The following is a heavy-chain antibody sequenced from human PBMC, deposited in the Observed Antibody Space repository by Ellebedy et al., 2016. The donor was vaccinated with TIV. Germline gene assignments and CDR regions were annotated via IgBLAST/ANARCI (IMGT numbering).Heavy chain of an antibody. D-gene: IGHD2/OR15-2a*01. J-gene: IGHJ4*02. CDR2: IYPGDSDT. CDR3: VRLRERGSTTNSYDY. CDR1: GYSFTSYW. Sequence: GGSLRLSCKGSGYSFTSYWINWVRQMPGKGLEWMGIIYPGDSDTRYSPSFQGQVTLAVDKSISTAYLQWRSLKASDTALYYCVRLRERGSTTNSYDYWGQGTLVTVSS. V-gene: IGHV5-51*01.